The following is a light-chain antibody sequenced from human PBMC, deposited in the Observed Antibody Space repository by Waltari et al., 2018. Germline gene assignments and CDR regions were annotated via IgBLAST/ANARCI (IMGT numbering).Light chain of an antibody. CDR1: SSNIGNYF. Sequence: QSVLTQPPSVSAAPGQTVTISCSGSSSNIGNYFVSWYHQLPGATPKLLIYDNYKRPSGIPDRFSASKSGTSATLDITGLQIGDEADYYCATWDNSLTAVVFGGGTKLTVL. CDR2: DNY. CDR3: ATWDNSLTAVV. V-gene: IGLV1-51*01. J-gene: IGLJ2*01.